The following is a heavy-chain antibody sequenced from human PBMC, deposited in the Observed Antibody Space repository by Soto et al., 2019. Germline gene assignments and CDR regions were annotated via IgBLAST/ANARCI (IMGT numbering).Heavy chain of an antibody. V-gene: IGHV4-34*01. D-gene: IGHD3-3*02. CDR2: INHSGST. CDR3: ASGTSATFFGYFDY. Sequence: SETLSLTCAGYCGSFSGYYWSWIRQPPGKGLEWIGEINHSGSTNYNPSLKSRVTISVDTSKNQFSLKLSSVTAADTAVYYCASGTSATFFGYFDYWGQGTLVTVSS. J-gene: IGHJ4*02. CDR1: CGSFSGYY.